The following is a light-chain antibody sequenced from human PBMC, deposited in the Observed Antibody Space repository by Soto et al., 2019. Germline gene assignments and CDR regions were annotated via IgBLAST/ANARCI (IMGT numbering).Light chain of an antibody. CDR3: SSYKSTRTPV. V-gene: IGLV2-14*01. CDR1: STDVGGYNF. J-gene: IGLJ1*01. Sequence: QSVLTQPASVSGSLGQSITMSCTGTSTDVGGYNFISWYQQHPDKAPKLLIYEVTNRPSGVSNRFSGSKSGNTASLTISGLQAEDEPDYYCSSYKSTRTPVFGTGAKVTVL. CDR2: EVT.